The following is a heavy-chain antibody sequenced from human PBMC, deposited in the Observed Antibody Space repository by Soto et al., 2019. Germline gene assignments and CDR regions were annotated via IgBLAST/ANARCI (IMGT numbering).Heavy chain of an antibody. Sequence: QVQLVQSGAEVKKPGSSVKVSCKASGGTFSSYAISWVRQAPGQGLEWMGGIIPIFGTANYAQKFQGRVTITADESTSTAYLELSSLRSEDTAVYYCARDLLGGSGNGAGMDVWGQGTTVTVSS. CDR1: GGTFSSYA. CDR2: IIPIFGTA. D-gene: IGHD3-10*01. CDR3: ARDLLGGSGNGAGMDV. V-gene: IGHV1-69*12. J-gene: IGHJ6*02.